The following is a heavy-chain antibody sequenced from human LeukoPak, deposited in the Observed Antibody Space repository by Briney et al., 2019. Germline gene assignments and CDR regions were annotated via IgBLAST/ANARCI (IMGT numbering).Heavy chain of an antibody. Sequence: ASVKVSCKASGYTFTNYGISWVRQAPGQGLEWMGRIIPILGIANYAQKFQGRVTITADKSTSTAYMELSSLSSEDTALYYCARASGLNYGFEYWGQGTLVTVSS. CDR1: GYTFTNYG. J-gene: IGHJ4*02. V-gene: IGHV1-69*04. D-gene: IGHD5-18*01. CDR2: IIPILGIA. CDR3: ARASGLNYGFEY.